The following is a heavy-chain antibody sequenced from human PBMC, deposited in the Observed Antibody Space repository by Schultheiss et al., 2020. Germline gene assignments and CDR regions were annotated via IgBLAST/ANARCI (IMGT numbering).Heavy chain of an antibody. J-gene: IGHJ6*03. CDR3: ARDHSSPEAQYFYYSYMDV. CDR1: GDSVSSNSAT. V-gene: IGHV6-1*01. D-gene: IGHD3-22*01. Sequence: TLSLTCAISGDSVSSNSATWNWIRQSPSRGLEWLGRTYYRSDWYNDYAVSLRSRITINADTANNQFSLQLNSVTPEDTAVYFCARDHSSPEAQYFYYSYMDVWDKGTAVTVSS. CDR2: TYYRSDWYN.